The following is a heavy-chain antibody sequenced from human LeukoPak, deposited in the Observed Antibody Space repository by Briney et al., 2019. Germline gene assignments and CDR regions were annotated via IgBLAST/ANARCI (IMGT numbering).Heavy chain of an antibody. CDR3: ARLGYCNSARCSHNWFDP. V-gene: IGHV4-30-2*01. D-gene: IGHD2-2*01. Sequence: SQTLSLTCAVSGGSISSGGYSWSWIRQPPGKGLEWIGYIYHSGSTYYNPSLKSRVTISVDRSKNQFSLNLSSVTAANTALYYGARLGYCNSARCSHNWFDPWGQGTLVTVSS. CDR1: GGSISSGGYS. J-gene: IGHJ5*02. CDR2: IYHSGST.